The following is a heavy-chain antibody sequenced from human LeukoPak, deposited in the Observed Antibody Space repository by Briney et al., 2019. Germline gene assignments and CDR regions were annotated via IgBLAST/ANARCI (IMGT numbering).Heavy chain of an antibody. CDR3: ARENYGTGNYAGNLDS. CDR1: GFTFSSYA. D-gene: IGHD3-10*01. CDR2: ISYDGDEK. J-gene: IGHJ4*02. Sequence: PGGSLRLSCAASGFTFSSYAMHWVRQAPGRGLEWVAIISYDGDEKYYADSVRGRFTVSRDDSKNTLFLQMSSLRAEDTAVYYCARENYGTGNYAGNLDSWGQGTLVTVPS. V-gene: IGHV3-30*04.